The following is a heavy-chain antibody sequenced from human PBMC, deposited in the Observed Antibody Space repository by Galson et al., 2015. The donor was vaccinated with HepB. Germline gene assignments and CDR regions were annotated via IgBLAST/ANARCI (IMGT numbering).Heavy chain of an antibody. V-gene: IGHV3-53*01. CDR3: VRDVGGNSVGIDY. J-gene: IGHJ4*02. Sequence: SLRLSCAASGFTVSNEYMSWVRQAPGKGLEWVSVIYSGGSTYYGDSVKGRFTISRDKSKNTLYLHMNSLRAEDTAVYYCVRDVGGNSVGIDYWGQGTLVTVSS. CDR1: GFTVSNEY. CDR2: IYSGGST. D-gene: IGHD4-23*01.